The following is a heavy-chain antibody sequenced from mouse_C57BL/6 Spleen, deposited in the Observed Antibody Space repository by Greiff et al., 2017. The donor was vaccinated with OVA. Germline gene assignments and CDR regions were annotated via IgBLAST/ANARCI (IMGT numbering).Heavy chain of an antibody. CDR2: ISSGSSTI. D-gene: IGHD1-1*01. CDR3: ARGPVVAHWYFDV. CDR1: GFTFSDYG. J-gene: IGHJ1*03. V-gene: IGHV5-17*01. Sequence: EVKLMESGGGLVKPGGSLKLSCAASGFTFSDYGMHWVRQAPEKGLEWVAYISSGSSTIYYADTVKGRFTISRDNAKNTLFLQMTSLRSEDTAMYDCARGPVVAHWYFDVWGTGTTVTVSS.